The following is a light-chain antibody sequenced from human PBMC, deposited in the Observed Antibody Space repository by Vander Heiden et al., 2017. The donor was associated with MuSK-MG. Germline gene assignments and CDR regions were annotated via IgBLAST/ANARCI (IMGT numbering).Light chain of an antibody. Sequence: QSLLTQPPSASGTPGQRVTISCSGSSSNIGSNYVFWYQQLPGTAPKLLIYRSNQRPSGVPARFSASKSGTSASLAISGLRSEDEADYYCAAWDDSLSGVVFGGGTKLTVL. V-gene: IGLV1-47*01. CDR1: SSNIGSNY. CDR3: AAWDDSLSGVV. CDR2: RSN. J-gene: IGLJ2*01.